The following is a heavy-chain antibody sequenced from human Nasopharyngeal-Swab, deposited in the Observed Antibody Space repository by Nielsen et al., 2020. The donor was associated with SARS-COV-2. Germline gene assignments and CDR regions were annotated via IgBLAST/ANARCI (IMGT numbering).Heavy chain of an antibody. CDR2: ISSSSSYI. Sequence: GESLNISCAASGFTFSIYSMHWVRQAPGKGLEWVSSISSSSSYIYYADSVKGRFTISRDNARNSLYLQMNSLRAEDTAVYYCARDGDYSWWELTDYWGQGTLVTVSS. V-gene: IGHV3-21*01. D-gene: IGHD1-26*01. CDR1: GFTFSIYS. J-gene: IGHJ4*02. CDR3: ARDGDYSWWELTDY.